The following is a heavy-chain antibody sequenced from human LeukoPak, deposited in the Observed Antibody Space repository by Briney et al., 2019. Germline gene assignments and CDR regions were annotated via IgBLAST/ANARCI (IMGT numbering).Heavy chain of an antibody. Sequence: SETLSLTCTVSGGSISSYYWSWIRQPPGKGLEWIGYIYYSGSTNYNPSLKSRVTISVDTSKNQFSLKLSSVTAADTAVYYCARHGNTYSSSWYYFDYWGQGTLVTVSS. J-gene: IGHJ4*02. V-gene: IGHV4-59*08. CDR2: IYYSGST. CDR1: GGSISSYY. D-gene: IGHD6-13*01. CDR3: ARHGNTYSSSWYYFDY.